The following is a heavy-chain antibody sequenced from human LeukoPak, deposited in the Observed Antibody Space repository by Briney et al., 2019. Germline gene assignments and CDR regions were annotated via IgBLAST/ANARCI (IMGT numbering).Heavy chain of an antibody. CDR3: ARGGYCSRTSCPAGFDF. Sequence: GESLKISCKGSGYSFTGYWIGWVRQMPGKGLEWMGIIYPGDSDTRYSPSFQGQVSISVDKSASTASLQWSSLKASDTAMYYCARGGYCSRTSCPAGFDFWGQGTLVTVSS. D-gene: IGHD2-2*01. J-gene: IGHJ4*02. CDR1: GYSFTGYW. V-gene: IGHV5-51*01. CDR2: IYPGDSDT.